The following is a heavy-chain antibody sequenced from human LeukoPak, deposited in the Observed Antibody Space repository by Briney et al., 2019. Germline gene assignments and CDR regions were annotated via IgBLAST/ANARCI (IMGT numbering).Heavy chain of an antibody. Sequence: PGGSLRLSCAASGFTFSSHWMHWVRQAPGKGLVWVSGINLDGSSTRYADSVRGRLTISRDNSKNTLYLQMNSLRAEDTGVFYCAKVGTLTTDYWGQGTLVTVSS. D-gene: IGHD4-11*01. J-gene: IGHJ4*02. CDR3: AKVGTLTTDY. CDR2: INLDGSST. CDR1: GFTFSSHW. V-gene: IGHV3-74*01.